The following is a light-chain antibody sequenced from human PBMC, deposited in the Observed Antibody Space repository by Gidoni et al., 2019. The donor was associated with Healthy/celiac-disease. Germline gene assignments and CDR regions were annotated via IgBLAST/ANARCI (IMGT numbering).Light chain of an antibody. J-gene: IGKJ4*01. CDR2: DAS. CDR3: QQRSNFLT. CDR1: QGVSSY. V-gene: IGKV3D-11*01. Sequence: EIVLTQSPATLSLSPGERATLSCRASQGVSSYLAWYQQKPGQAPMLLIYDASNRATGIPARFSGSGPGTDFTLTISSLEPEDFAVYYCQQRSNFLTFGGGTKVEIK.